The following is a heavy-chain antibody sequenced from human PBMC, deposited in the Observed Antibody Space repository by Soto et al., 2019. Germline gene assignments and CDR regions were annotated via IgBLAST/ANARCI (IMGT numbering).Heavy chain of an antibody. CDR2: IDGDSGDT. V-gene: IGHV1-2*04. CDR1: GYTFTDYY. D-gene: IGHD6-13*01. J-gene: IGHJ5*02. Sequence: ASVKVSCQASGYTFTDYYIHWVRQAPGQGLEWMGWIDGDSGDTKYAQKFQDWVTMTRDTSINTAYMELSSLRSEDTAVYYCARSSGWYVWFDPWGQGTLVTVSS. CDR3: ARSSGWYVWFDP.